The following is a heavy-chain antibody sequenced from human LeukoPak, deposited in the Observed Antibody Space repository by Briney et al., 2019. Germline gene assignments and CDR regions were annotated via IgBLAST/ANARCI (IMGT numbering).Heavy chain of an antibody. V-gene: IGHV1-46*01. CDR1: GYAFSSYG. Sequence: GASVKVSCKASGYAFSSYGLSWVRQAPGQGLEWMGIINPSGGSTSYAQKFQGRVTMTRDTSTSTVYMELSSLRSEDTAVYYCARVPPGYYDSSGYHFDYWGQGTLVTVSS. CDR3: ARVPPGYYDSSGYHFDY. D-gene: IGHD3-22*01. J-gene: IGHJ4*02. CDR2: INPSGGST.